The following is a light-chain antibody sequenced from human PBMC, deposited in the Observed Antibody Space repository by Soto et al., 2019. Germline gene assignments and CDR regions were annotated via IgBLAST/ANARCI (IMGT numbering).Light chain of an antibody. CDR2: EVS. Sequence: QSALTQPASVSGSPGQSITISCTGTSSDVGGYNYVSWYQQHPGKAPKLMIYEVSNRPSGVSNRFSGSKSGNTASLTISGLQAEDDADYYCSSYTSSSTYVFGNGTKVTVL. CDR1: SSDVGGYNY. V-gene: IGLV2-14*01. CDR3: SSYTSSSTYV. J-gene: IGLJ1*01.